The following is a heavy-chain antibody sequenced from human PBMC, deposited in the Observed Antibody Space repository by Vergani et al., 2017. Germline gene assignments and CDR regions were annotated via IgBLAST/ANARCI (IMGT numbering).Heavy chain of an antibody. J-gene: IGHJ5*02. V-gene: IGHV4-59*01. CDR2: IYYSGST. CDR1: GGSISSYY. CDR3: ACQHVWFGELSPGEEFDP. Sequence: QVQLQESGPGLVKPSETLSLTCTVSGGSISSYYWSWTRQPPGKGLEWIGYIYYSGSTNYNPSLKSRVTISVDTSKNQFSLKLSSVTAADTAVYYCACQHVWFGELSPGEEFDPWGQGTLVTVSS. D-gene: IGHD3-10*01.